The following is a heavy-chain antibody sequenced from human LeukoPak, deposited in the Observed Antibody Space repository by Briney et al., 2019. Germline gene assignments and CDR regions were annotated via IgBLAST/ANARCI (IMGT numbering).Heavy chain of an antibody. CDR3: ARILYFGIRFDY. D-gene: IGHD3-3*01. J-gene: IGHJ4*02. CDR2: IYHSGST. V-gene: IGHV4-38-2*02. Sequence: PSETLSLTCTVSGYSISSGYYWGWIRQPPGKGLEWIGSIYHSGSTYYNPSLKSRVTISVDTSKNQFSLKLSSVTAADTAVYYCARILYFGIRFDYWGQGTLVTVSS. CDR1: GYSISSGYY.